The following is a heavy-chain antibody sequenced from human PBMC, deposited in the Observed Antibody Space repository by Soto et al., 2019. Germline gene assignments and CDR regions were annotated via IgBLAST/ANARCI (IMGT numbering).Heavy chain of an antibody. CDR3: ARYVDTAMVPYYYYYYGMDV. J-gene: IGHJ6*02. Sequence: PGESLKISCKGSGYSFTSYWISWVRQMPGKGLEWMGRIDPSDSYTNYSPSFQGHVTISADKSISTAYLQWSSLKASDTAMYYCARYVDTAMVPYYYYYYGMDVWGQGTTVTVS. D-gene: IGHD5-18*01. V-gene: IGHV5-10-1*01. CDR1: GYSFTSYW. CDR2: IDPSDSYT.